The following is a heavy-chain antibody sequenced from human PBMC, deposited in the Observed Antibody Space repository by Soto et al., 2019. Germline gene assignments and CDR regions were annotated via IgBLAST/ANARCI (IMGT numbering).Heavy chain of an antibody. CDR1: GFTFSSYG. CDR3: ARHLDPQQLVRVYYYYGMDV. CDR2: IWYDGSNK. Sequence: PGGSLRLSCAASGFTFSSYGMHWVRQAPGKGLEWVAVIWYDGSNKYYADSVKGRFTISRDNSKNTLYLQMNSLRAEDTAVYYCARHLDPQQLVRVYYYYGMDVWGQGTTVTVSS. D-gene: IGHD6-13*01. J-gene: IGHJ6*02. V-gene: IGHV3-33*01.